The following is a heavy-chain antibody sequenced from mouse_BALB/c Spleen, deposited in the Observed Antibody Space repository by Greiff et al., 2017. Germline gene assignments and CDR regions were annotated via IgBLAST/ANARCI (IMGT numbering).Heavy chain of an antibody. CDR2: IYPGNGDT. Sequence: LQQPGAELVKPGASVKMSCKASGYTFTSYNMHWVKQTPGQGLEWIGAIYPGNGDTSYNQKFKGKATLTADKSSSTAYMQLSSLTSEDSAVYYCARSGNYVWYFDVWGAGTTVTVSS. J-gene: IGHJ1*01. D-gene: IGHD2-1*01. CDR1: GYTFTSYN. CDR3: ARSGNYVWYFDV. V-gene: IGHV1-12*01.